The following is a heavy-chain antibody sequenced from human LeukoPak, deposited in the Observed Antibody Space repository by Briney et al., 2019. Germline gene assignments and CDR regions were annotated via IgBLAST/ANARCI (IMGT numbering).Heavy chain of an antibody. V-gene: IGHV4-34*01. D-gene: IGHD3-3*01. CDR1: GGSFSGYY. CDR2: INHSGST. CDR3: ARALFGIDY. Sequence: NPSETLSLTCAVYGGSFSGYYRSWIRQPPGKGLEWIGEINHSGSTNYNPSLKSRVTISVDTSKNQFSLKLSSVTAADTAVYYCARALFGIDYWGQGTLVTVSS. J-gene: IGHJ4*02.